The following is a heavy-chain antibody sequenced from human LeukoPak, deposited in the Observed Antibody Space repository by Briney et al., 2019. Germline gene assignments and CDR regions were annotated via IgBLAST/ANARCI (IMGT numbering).Heavy chain of an antibody. V-gene: IGHV3-23*01. CDR1: GSTFSNHA. D-gene: IGHD2-8*02. CDR2: ISADAVDT. CDR3: AKDVWWSVS. Sequence: GGSQRLSCVASGSTFSNHAMTWVRQAPGKGLEWVSAISADAVDTFYAPSVKGRFTISRDNSKNTMYLQINSLRAEDTAIYYCAKDVWWSVSWGQGTLVTVSS. J-gene: IGHJ5*02.